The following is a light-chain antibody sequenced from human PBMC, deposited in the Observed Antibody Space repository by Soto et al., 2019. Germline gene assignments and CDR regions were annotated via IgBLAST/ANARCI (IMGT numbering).Light chain of an antibody. J-gene: IGKJ1*01. CDR3: HQYDSWT. V-gene: IGKV3D-15*01. CDR2: GAS. CDR1: QSVDSN. Sequence: EIVMTQSPAVLSVSPGERATLSCRASQSVDSNLAWYQQKPGQAPRLLIYGASSRATGIPDRFSGSGSGTDFTLTISRLEPEDFAVYYCHQYDSWTFGQGTKVDIK.